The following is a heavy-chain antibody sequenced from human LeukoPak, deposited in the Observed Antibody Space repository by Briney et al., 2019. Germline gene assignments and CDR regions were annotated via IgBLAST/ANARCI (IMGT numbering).Heavy chain of an antibody. D-gene: IGHD2-2*01. Sequence: ASVKVSCKASGYTFTDYYLHRVRQAPGQGFEWMGWINPNSGDTNYAQKFQGRVTMTRDTSISTAHMEMSRLRSDDTAVYYCARANFLYCSSTTCLFDYWGQGTLVTVSS. J-gene: IGHJ4*02. CDR1: GYTFTDYY. CDR3: ARANFLYCSSTTCLFDY. CDR2: INPNSGDT. V-gene: IGHV1-2*02.